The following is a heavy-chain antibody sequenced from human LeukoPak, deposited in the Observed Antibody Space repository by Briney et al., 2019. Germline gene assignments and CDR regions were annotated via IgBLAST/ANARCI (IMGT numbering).Heavy chain of an antibody. CDR1: GCTFSSYE. V-gene: IGHV3-48*03. CDR2: ISSSGSTI. J-gene: IGHJ5*02. CDR3: ASLLSRGVYHWFDP. Sequence: GGSLRLSCAASGCTFSSYEMNWVSQAPGKGLEWDSYISSSGSTIYYADSVKGRFTISRDNAKNSLYLQMNSLRAEYTAVYYCASLLSRGVYHWFDPWGQGTLVTVSS. D-gene: IGHD3-10*01.